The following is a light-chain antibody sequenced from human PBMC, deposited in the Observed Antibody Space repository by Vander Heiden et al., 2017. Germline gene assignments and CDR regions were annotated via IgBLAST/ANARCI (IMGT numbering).Light chain of an antibody. CDR1: QGISNY. CDR2: AAS. CDR3: QKYNSAPQT. V-gene: IGKV1-27*01. J-gene: IGKJ1*01. Sequence: DTQMTQSASSLSASVGDRVTITCRASQGISNYLAWYQQKPGKVPKLLIYAASTLQSGVPSRFSGSGSGTDFTLTISSLQPEDVATYYCQKYNSAPQTFGQRTKVEIK.